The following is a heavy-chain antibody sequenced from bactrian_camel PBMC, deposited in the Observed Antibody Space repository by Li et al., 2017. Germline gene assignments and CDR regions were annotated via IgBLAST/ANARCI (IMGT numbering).Heavy chain of an antibody. D-gene: IGHD1*01. CDR2: ADNDGTS. CDR3: AAARCARASLVFRAQGRPYNY. V-gene: IGHV3S9*01. Sequence: QLVESGGGSVQAGGSLSLSCVASGVSVSTYCMAWFRQVPGQEREGVAHADNDGTSDYADSEKGRFTISKDNAKNTLYLQMNMLTPEDTAMYYCAAARCARASLVFRAQGRPYNYWGQGTQVTVS. CDR1: GVSVSTYC. J-gene: IGHJ4*01.